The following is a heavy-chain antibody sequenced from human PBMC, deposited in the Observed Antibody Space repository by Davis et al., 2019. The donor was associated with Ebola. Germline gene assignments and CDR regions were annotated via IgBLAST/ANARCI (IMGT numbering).Heavy chain of an antibody. D-gene: IGHD6-6*01. CDR2: IIPIFGTA. CDR3: ARDSGIAARPRRDYYYYYGMDV. CDR1: GGTFSSYA. J-gene: IGHJ6*02. V-gene: IGHV1-69*13. Sequence: AASVKVSCKASGGTFSSYAISWVRQAPGQGLEWMGGIIPIFGTANYAQKFQGRVTITADESTSTAYMELSSLRSEDTAVYYCARDSGIAARPRRDYYYYYGMDVWGQGTTVTVSS.